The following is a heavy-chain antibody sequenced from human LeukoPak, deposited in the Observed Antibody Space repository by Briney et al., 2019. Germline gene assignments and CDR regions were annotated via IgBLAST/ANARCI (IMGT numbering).Heavy chain of an antibody. Sequence: GGSLRLSCSASGFTFSSYSMNWVRQTPGKGLEWVSFISGGSRGIHYADSVKGRFTISRDNAKNSLYLQMNSLRAEDTAVYYCARDLRYYDSSGYGYWGQGTLVTVSS. D-gene: IGHD3-22*01. J-gene: IGHJ4*02. V-gene: IGHV3-48*04. CDR1: GFTFSSYS. CDR3: ARDLRYYDSSGYGY. CDR2: ISGGSRGI.